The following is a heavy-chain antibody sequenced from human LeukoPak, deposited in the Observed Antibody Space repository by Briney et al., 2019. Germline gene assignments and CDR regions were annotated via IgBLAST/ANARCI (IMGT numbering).Heavy chain of an antibody. Sequence: PGGSLRLSCAASGFTFRNYWMHWVRQAPGKGLVWVSRINSDGSSTSYADSVKGRFTIPGDNAKNTLFLQMNSLRAEDTAVYYCAKDLSPGHYWGQGTLVTVSS. CDR3: AKDLSPGHY. V-gene: IGHV3-74*01. CDR2: INSDGSST. CDR1: GFTFRNYW. J-gene: IGHJ4*02. D-gene: IGHD2/OR15-2a*01.